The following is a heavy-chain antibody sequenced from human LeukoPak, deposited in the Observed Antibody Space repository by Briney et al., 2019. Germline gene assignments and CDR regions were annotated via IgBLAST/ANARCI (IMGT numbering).Heavy chain of an antibody. CDR3: VLSPGKGNWIDY. CDR2: ISTSGSST. D-gene: IGHD1-1*01. J-gene: IGHJ4*02. CDR1: GFTFSSYA. V-gene: IGHV3-23*01. Sequence: GGSLRLSCAASGFTFSSYAISWVRQAPGKGLQWLSAISTSGSSTYYADSVKGRFTIARDNSKNTLYLQMDSLRAEDTAVYYCVLSPGKGNWIDYWGQGTLVTVSA.